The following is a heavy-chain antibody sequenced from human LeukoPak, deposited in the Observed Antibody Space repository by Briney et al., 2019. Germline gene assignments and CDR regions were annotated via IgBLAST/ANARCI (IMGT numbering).Heavy chain of an antibody. CDR1: GYTFTGYF. J-gene: IGHJ5*02. CDR2: INPNSGGT. Sequence: ASVKVSCKASGYTFTGYFIHWVRQAPGQGLECLGWINPNSGGTNYAQNFQGRVTMTRDTSISTAYLELSRLRSDDTAVYYCARRWLQDRFDPWGQGTLVTVSS. V-gene: IGHV1-2*02. D-gene: IGHD5-24*01. CDR3: ARRWLQDRFDP.